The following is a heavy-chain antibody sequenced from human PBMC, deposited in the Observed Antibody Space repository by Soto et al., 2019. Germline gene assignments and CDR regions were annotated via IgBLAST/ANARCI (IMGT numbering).Heavy chain of an antibody. CDR2: INHSGST. Sequence: SETLSLTCAVYGGSFSGYYWSWIRQPPGKGLEWIGEINHSGSTNYNPSLKSRVTISVDTSKNQFSLKLSSVTAADTAVYYCARGDYYYYYYMDVWGKGTTVTVSS. V-gene: IGHV4-34*01. CDR3: ARGDYYYYYYMDV. CDR1: GGSFSGYY. J-gene: IGHJ6*03.